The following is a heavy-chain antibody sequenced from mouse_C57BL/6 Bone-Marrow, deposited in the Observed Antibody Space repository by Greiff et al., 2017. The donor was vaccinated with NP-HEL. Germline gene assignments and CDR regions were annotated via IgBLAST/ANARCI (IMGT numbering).Heavy chain of an antibody. CDR3: ASHYYYGSSYSDY. CDR1: GYAFSSSW. V-gene: IGHV1-82*01. D-gene: IGHD1-1*01. J-gene: IGHJ2*01. Sequence: QVQLQQSGPELVKPGASVKISCKASGYAFSSSWMNWVKQRPGKGLEWIGRIYPGDGDTNYNGKFKGKATLTADKSSSTAYMQLSSLTSEDSAVYFCASHYYYGSSYSDYWGQGTTLTVSS. CDR2: IYPGDGDT.